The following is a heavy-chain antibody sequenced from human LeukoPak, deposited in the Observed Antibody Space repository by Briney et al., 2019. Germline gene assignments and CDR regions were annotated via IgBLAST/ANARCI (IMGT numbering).Heavy chain of an antibody. J-gene: IGHJ4*02. CDR3: AKDPPDY. CDR1: GGSFSGYY. CDR2: ISGSGGST. V-gene: IGHV3-23*01. Sequence: PSETLSLTCAVYGGSFSGYYWSWVRQAPGKGLEWVSAISGSGGSTYYADSVKGRFTISRDNSKNTLYLQMNSLRAEDTAVYYCAKDPPDYWGQGTLVTVPS.